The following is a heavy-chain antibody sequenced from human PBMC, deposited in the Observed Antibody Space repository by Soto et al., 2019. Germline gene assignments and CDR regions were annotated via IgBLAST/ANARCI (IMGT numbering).Heavy chain of an antibody. J-gene: IGHJ4*02. CDR1: GFTFRSYA. V-gene: IGHV3-30-3*01. CDR3: ARVGTGATTFDY. Sequence: TGWSLRLSCAASGFTFRSYAIHWVRQAPGKGLEWVAVISYDGSNKYYADSVKCRFTISRDNSKNTLYLQMNSLRAEGTALYYCARVGTGATTFDYWGQGTLVTVSS. CDR2: ISYDGSNK. D-gene: IGHD1-26*01.